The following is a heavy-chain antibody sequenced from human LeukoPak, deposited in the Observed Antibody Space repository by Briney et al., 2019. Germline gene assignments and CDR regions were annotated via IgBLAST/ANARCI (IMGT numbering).Heavy chain of an antibody. D-gene: IGHD5-24*01. Sequence: ASVKVSCKASGYTFTSYAMHWVRQAPGQRLEWMGWINAGNGNTKYSQKFQGRVTITRDTSASTAYMELSSLRSEDTAVYYCARGHVKRWLQFGGTDDAFDIWGQGTMVTVSS. CDR1: GYTFTSYA. V-gene: IGHV1-3*01. CDR3: ARGHVKRWLQFGGTDDAFDI. J-gene: IGHJ3*02. CDR2: INAGNGNT.